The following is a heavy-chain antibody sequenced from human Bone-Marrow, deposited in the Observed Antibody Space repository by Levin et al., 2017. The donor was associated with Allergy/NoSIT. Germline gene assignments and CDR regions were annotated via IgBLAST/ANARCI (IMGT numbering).Heavy chain of an antibody. CDR1: GGSISSSSYY. CDR2: IYYSGST. CDR3: ARIQEEAAGVRFLEWLSAKEYYFDY. Sequence: SQTLSLTCTVSGGSISSSSYYWGWIRQPPGKGLEWIGSIYYSGSTYYNPSLKSRVTISVDTSKNQFSLKLSSVTAADTAVYYCARIQEEAAGVRFLEWLSAKEYYFDYWGQGTLVTVSS. D-gene: IGHD3-3*01. V-gene: IGHV4-39*01. J-gene: IGHJ4*02.